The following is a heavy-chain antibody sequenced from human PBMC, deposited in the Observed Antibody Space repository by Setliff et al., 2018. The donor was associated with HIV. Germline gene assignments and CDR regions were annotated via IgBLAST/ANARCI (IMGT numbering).Heavy chain of an antibody. CDR3: AEDAGYSGTAWGT. CDR2: IIPALGTA. V-gene: IGHV1-69*13. J-gene: IGHJ5*02. Sequence: SVKVSCKASGGSFSSFTISWVRQAPGQGLEWMGGIIPALGTANYAQKFQGRVTMTADESTSTVYMELSSLRSEDTAIYYCAEDAGYSGTAWGTWGQGTLVTVSS. CDR1: GGSFSSFT. D-gene: IGHD5-12*01.